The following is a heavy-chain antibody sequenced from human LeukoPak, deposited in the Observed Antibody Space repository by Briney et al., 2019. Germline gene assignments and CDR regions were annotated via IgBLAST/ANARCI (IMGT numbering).Heavy chain of an antibody. D-gene: IGHD5-12*01. CDR1: GFTFSNYG. J-gene: IGHJ4*02. CDR3: ARENGYALDY. CDR2: IRYVGSDK. V-gene: IGHV3-30*12. Sequence: GRSLRLSCAASGFTFSNYGMHWVRQAPGKGLEWVAVIRYVGSDKYYADSVKGRFTISRDNSQNTMYLQMNSLRAEDTAVYYCARENGYALDYWGQGTLVTVSS.